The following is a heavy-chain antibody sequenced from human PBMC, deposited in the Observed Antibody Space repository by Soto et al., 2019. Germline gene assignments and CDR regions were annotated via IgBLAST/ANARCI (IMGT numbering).Heavy chain of an antibody. D-gene: IGHD2-2*01. CDR2: ISWNCCST. V-gene: IGHV3-43D*04. J-gene: IGHJ2*01. CDR3: AKAGAMTGNWYFDL. Sequence: PLGSLRLSCDASGFNFDDYAMHWVRQAPGKGLEWVSLISWNCCSTYYADTVKGRFTISRDNSKNTLYLQMNSLRAEDTALYYCAKAGAMTGNWYFDLWGRGTLVTVSS. CDR1: GFNFDDYA.